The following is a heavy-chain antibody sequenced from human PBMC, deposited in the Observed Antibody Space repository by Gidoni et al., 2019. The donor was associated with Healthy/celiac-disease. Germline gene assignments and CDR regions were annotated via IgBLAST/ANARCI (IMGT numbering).Heavy chain of an antibody. CDR3: ARESLGMATISHGMDV. V-gene: IGHV1-69*01. D-gene: IGHD5-12*01. J-gene: IGHJ6*02. CDR1: GGTFSSDA. CDR2: IIPIFGTA. Sequence: QVQLVQSGAEVTKPGSSVKVSCQASGGTFSSDAISWVRQAPGQGLEWMGGIIPIFGTANYAQKFQGRVTITADESTSTAYMELSSLRSEDTAVYYCARESLGMATISHGMDVWGQGTTVTVSS.